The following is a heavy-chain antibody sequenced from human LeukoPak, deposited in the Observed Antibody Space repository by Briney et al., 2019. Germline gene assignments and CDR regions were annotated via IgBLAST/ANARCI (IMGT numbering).Heavy chain of an antibody. Sequence: AGRSLRPSCAASGFTFSSYAMSWVSQAGGKGLEWVSAISGSGGSTYYADSVKGRFTISRDNSKNTLYLQMNSLRAEDTAVYYCAKDRDYDFWSGYSESGRFDYWGQGTLVTVSS. V-gene: IGHV3-23*01. D-gene: IGHD3-3*01. CDR2: ISGSGGST. J-gene: IGHJ4*02. CDR3: AKDRDYDFWSGYSESGRFDY. CDR1: GFTFSSYA.